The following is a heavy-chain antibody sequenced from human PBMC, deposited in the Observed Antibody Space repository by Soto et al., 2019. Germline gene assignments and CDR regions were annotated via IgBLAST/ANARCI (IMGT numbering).Heavy chain of an antibody. Sequence: QVQLQESGPGLVKPSETLSLTCNVSGGSISSYYWTWIRQPPGKGLEWIGYVYYSGSTNYNPSLKSRVTISVDTSKNQFSLRLSSVTAADTAVYYCAKGRYSSGWYDSWGQGTLVTISS. J-gene: IGHJ5*01. D-gene: IGHD6-19*01. V-gene: IGHV4-59*01. CDR1: GGSISSYY. CDR3: AKGRYSSGWYDS. CDR2: VYYSGST.